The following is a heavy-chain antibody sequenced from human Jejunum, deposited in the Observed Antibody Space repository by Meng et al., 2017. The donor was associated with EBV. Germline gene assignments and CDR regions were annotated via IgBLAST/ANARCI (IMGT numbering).Heavy chain of an antibody. CDR3: VRDSSFNVH. Sequence: EVELVESGGGLVKPGGALRLSCAASGFTFSSYSMNWVRQAPGKGLEWVSYISSGSSFIYYADSVKGRFTISRDDAKNSLSLQVNNLGADDTAVYYCVRDSSFNVHWGQGTLVTVSS. CDR2: ISSGSSFI. J-gene: IGHJ4*02. CDR1: GFTFSSYS. D-gene: IGHD3-16*02. V-gene: IGHV3-21*02.